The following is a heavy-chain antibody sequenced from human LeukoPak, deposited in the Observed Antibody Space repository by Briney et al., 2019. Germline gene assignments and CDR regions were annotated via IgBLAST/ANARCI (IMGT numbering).Heavy chain of an antibody. D-gene: IGHD2-2*01. V-gene: IGHV3-23*01. J-gene: IGHJ5*02. CDR2: ISGSGTRT. CDR3: AKGGYCDTSSCFPGLYNWFDP. CDR1: GFTFSNYA. Sequence: GGSLRLSCAASGFTFSNYAMSWVRQAPGRGLDWVSTISGSGTRTYYTDSVKGRFTISRDNSKNTLYLQMNSLRAEDTAIYYCAKGGYCDTSSCFPGLYNWFDPWGQGTLVTVSS.